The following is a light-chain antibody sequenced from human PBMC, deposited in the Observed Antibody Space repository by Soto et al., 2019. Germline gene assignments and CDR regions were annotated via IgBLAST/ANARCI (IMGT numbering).Light chain of an antibody. Sequence: DIQMTQSPSSLSASVGDRVTITCRASQGISNYLAWYQQKPGKVPKILIYAASNLQLGFPSRFSGSRSGTDFNLTISILQPEYVATYYCQNYNSAPFTFGPGTKLHI. CDR1: QGISNY. CDR2: AAS. CDR3: QNYNSAPFT. J-gene: IGKJ3*01. V-gene: IGKV1-27*01.